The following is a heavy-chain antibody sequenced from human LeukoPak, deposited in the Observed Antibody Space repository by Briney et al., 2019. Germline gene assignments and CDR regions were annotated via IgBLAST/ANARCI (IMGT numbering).Heavy chain of an antibody. CDR2: IYSGGST. Sequence: GGSLRLSCAASGFTFSSYAMSWVRQPPGKGLEWVSVIYSGGSTYYADSVKGRFTISRDNSKNTLYLQMNSLRAEDTAVYYCARVWQHGWLYYYYGMDVWGQGTTVTVSS. J-gene: IGHJ6*02. D-gene: IGHD5-12*01. CDR3: ARVWQHGWLYYYYGMDV. V-gene: IGHV3-53*01. CDR1: GFTFSSYA.